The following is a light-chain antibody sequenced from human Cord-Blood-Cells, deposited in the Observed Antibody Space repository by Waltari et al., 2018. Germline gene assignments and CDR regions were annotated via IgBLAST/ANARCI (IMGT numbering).Light chain of an antibody. CDR2: DAS. CDR1: QDISNY. V-gene: IGKV1-33*01. Sequence: DTQRTQSPSSLSASVGDRVTITCQASQDISNYLNWYQQKPGKAPKLLIYDASNLETGVPSRFSGSGSGTDFTFTISSLQPEDIATYYCQQYDNLPTFGGGTKVEIK. CDR3: QQYDNLPT. J-gene: IGKJ4*01.